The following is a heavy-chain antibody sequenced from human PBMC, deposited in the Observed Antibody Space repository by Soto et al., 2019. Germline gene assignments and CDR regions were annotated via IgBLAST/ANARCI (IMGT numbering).Heavy chain of an antibody. Sequence: SETLSLTCTVSGGSISSYYWSWIRQPPGKGLEWIGYIYYSGGTNYNPSLKSRVTISVDTSKNQFSLKLSSVTAADTAVYYCARLSSSWYWVDYWGQGTLVTVSS. CDR2: IYYSGGT. CDR1: GGSISSYY. D-gene: IGHD6-13*01. J-gene: IGHJ4*02. V-gene: IGHV4-59*01. CDR3: ARLSSSWYWVDY.